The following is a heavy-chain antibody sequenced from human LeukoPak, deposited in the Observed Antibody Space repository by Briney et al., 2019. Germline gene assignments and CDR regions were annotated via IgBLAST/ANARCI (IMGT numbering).Heavy chain of an antibody. D-gene: IGHD3-22*01. V-gene: IGHV1-18*01. J-gene: IGHJ4*02. CDR1: GYTFTSYG. CDR3: ARDEMYYYDNNGLQY. CDR2: ISAYNGNT. Sequence: ASVKVSCKASGYTFTSYGISWVRQAPGQGLEWMGWISAYNGNTNYAQKLQGRVTMTTDTSTSTAYMELRSLRSDDTAVYYCARDEMYYYDNNGLQYWGQGTLVTVSS.